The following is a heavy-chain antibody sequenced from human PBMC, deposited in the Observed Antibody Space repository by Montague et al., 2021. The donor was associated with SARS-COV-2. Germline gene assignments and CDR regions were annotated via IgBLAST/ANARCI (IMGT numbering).Heavy chain of an antibody. V-gene: IGHV4-4*07. CDR1: GDSVTERY. J-gene: IGHJ2*01. CDR2: IHPYGDI. CDR3: AIGGDSAKCGI. D-gene: IGHD2-21*01. Sequence: TLSLTCTVSGDSVTERYLNWVRQAAGKGLEWIGFIHPYGDIHYNASLKSRVILLRDASKNQFSLTLTSVTAADTAVYYCAIGGDSAKCGIWGRGTLVTVSS.